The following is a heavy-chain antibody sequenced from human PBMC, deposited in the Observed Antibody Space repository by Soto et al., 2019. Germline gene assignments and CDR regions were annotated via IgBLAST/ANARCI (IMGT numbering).Heavy chain of an antibody. CDR3: ARVFSDRSSFFDP. CDR2: IYYSGRT. CDR1: GGSISSGGYY. V-gene: IGHV4-31*03. J-gene: IGHJ5*02. Sequence: SETLSLTCTVSGGSISSGGYYWSWIRQHPGKGLEWIGNIYYSGRTYYNPSLKSRVTISVDTSKNQFSLKVSSVTGADTAVYYCARVFSDRSSFFDPWGQGTLVTVYS. D-gene: IGHD6-13*01.